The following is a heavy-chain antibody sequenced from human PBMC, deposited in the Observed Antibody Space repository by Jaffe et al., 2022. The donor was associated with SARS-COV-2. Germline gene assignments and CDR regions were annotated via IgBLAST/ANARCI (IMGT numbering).Heavy chain of an antibody. D-gene: IGHD5-12*01. Sequence: QVQLVESGGDLVKPGGSLRLSCAGTGFTFSDYYMSWIRQAPGKGLEWVSYISTSGSMIYYADSVKGRFTISRDNARNSLYLQMNSLRAEDTAVYYCASYWDRNGYNFYYGMDAWGQGTTVTVSS. CDR3: ASYWDRNGYNFYYGMDA. CDR1: GFTFSDYY. V-gene: IGHV3-11*01. J-gene: IGHJ6*02. CDR2: ISTSGSMI.